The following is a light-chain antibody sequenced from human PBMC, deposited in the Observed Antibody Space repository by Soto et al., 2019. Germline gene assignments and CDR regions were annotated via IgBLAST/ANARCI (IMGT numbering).Light chain of an antibody. CDR1: SGDIGSYNR. CDR2: EVT. CDR3: SCCTNISTRAFV. J-gene: IGLJ1*01. Sequence: QSALTQPASVSGSPGQSITISCTGTSGDIGSYNRVSWYQHHPGKAPKLIIYEVTDRPSGVSNRFSGSKSGNTASLTISGPRAEDEAEDYYSCCTNISTRAFVFGAGTKVTVL. V-gene: IGLV2-14*01.